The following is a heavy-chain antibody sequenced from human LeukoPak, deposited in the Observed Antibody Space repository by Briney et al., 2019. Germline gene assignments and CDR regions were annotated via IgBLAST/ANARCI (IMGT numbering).Heavy chain of an antibody. CDR1: GFTVSSNY. CDR3: ARDCGGDCSDAFDI. Sequence: GGSLRLSCAASGFTVSSNYMSWVRQGPGKGLEWVLVIYSGGSTYYADSVMGRFTISRDNSKNTLYLQMNSLRAEDTAVYYCARDCGGDCSDAFDIWGQGTMVTVSS. D-gene: IGHD2-21*02. CDR2: IYSGGST. V-gene: IGHV3-53*01. J-gene: IGHJ3*02.